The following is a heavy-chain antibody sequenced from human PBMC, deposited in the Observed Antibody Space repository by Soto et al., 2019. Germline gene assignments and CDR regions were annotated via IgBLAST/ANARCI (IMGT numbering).Heavy chain of an antibody. CDR1: GGSISSGGTGSY. CDR3: ASGHDAYKVRY. D-gene: IGHD1-1*01. V-gene: IGHV4-31*03. J-gene: IGHJ4*02. CDR2: IYYTGNT. Sequence: QVQLQESGPGLVKPSQTLSLTCTVSGGSISSGGTGSYWTWIRQRPGKGLEWIGYIYYTGNTYYKPSLKSRPTISIDTAENQFSLKPTPVTAADPAVYFCASGHDAYKVRYWGQGTLVTVSS.